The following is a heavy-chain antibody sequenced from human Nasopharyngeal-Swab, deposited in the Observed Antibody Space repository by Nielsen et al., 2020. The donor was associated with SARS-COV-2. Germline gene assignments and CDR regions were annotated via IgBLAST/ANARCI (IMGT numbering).Heavy chain of an antibody. Sequence: GESLKISCAASGFTFSSYAMSWVRQAPGKGLEWVSAISGSGSTIYYADSVKGRFTISRDNAKNSLYLQMNSLRAEDTAVYYCARVGVSLYYYYYGMDVWGQGTTVTVSS. CDR2: ISGSGSTI. CDR1: GFTFSSYA. D-gene: IGHD3-10*01. J-gene: IGHJ6*02. V-gene: IGHV3-23*01. CDR3: ARVGVSLYYYYYGMDV.